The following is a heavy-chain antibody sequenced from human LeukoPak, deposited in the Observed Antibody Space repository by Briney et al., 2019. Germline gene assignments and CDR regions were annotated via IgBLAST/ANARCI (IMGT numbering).Heavy chain of an antibody. CDR1: GFTFSSYW. J-gene: IGHJ4*02. CDR2: ISGSGGST. CDR3: AKARYGSGSYLPSY. D-gene: IGHD3-10*01. V-gene: IGHV3-23*01. Sequence: PGGSLRLSCAASGFTFSSYWMSWVRQAPGKGLEWVSAISGSGGSTYYADSVKGRFTISRDNSKNTLYLQMNSLRAEDTAVYYCAKARYGSGSYLPSYWGQGTLVTVSS.